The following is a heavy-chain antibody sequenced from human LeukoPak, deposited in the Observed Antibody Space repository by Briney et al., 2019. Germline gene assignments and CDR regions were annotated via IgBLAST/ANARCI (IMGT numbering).Heavy chain of an antibody. D-gene: IGHD3-10*01. Sequence: PSETLSLTCGVYGRSLSGYYWSWIRQPPGKGREWIAEINYSGSTTYNPSLKSRVAISIDTSKNQFSLKLRSVTAADTAVYYCARRLGRKFGERFYYYHYMDVWGKGTTVTISS. V-gene: IGHV4-34*01. J-gene: IGHJ6*03. CDR3: ARRLGRKFGERFYYYHYMDV. CDR2: INYSGST. CDR1: GRSLSGYY.